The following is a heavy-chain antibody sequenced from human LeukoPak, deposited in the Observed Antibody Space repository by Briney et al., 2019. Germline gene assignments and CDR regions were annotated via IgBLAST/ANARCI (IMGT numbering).Heavy chain of an antibody. J-gene: IGHJ3*02. Sequence: PSGTLSLTCAVSGGSISSSNWWSWVRQPPGKGLEWIENIYYSGSTYYNPSLRSRVTISIDTSKNQFSLKVKSVTAADTAVYYCASASGLNDAFDIWGQGTMVIVSS. CDR1: GGSISSSNW. V-gene: IGHV4-4*02. D-gene: IGHD6-19*01. CDR2: IYYSGST. CDR3: ASASGLNDAFDI.